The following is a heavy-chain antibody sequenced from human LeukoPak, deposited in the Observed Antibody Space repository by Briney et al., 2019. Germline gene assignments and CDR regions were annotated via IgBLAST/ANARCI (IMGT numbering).Heavy chain of an antibody. J-gene: IGHJ4*02. CDR3: ARFVVPAAIVRGYYFDY. CDR1: GGSISSYY. Sequence: SETLSLTCTVSGGSISSYYWSWIRQPPGKGLEWIGYIYYSGSTNYNPSLKSRVTISVDTSKNQFSLKLSSVTAADTAVYYCARFVVPAAIVRGYYFDYWGQGTLVTVSS. V-gene: IGHV4-59*08. D-gene: IGHD2-2*02. CDR2: IYYSGST.